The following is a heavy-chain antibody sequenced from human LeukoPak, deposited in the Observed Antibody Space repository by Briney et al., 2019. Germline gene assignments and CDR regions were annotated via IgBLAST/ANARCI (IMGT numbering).Heavy chain of an antibody. CDR2: IYYSGST. Sequence: SSETQSLTCTVSGGSISSYYWSWIRQPPGKGLEWIGYIYYSGSTNYNPSLKSRVTISVDTSKNQFSLKLSSVTAADTAVYYCAREIRKDYGGNVCYFDYWGQGTLVTVSS. CDR3: AREIRKDYGGNVCYFDY. J-gene: IGHJ4*02. D-gene: IGHD4-23*01. V-gene: IGHV4-59*01. CDR1: GGSISSYY.